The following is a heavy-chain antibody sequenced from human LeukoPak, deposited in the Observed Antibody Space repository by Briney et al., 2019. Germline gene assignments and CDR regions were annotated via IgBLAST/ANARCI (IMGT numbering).Heavy chain of an antibody. D-gene: IGHD3/OR15-3a*01. CDR2: ISSSGGST. Sequence: GGSLRLSCAASGFTFSSYAMSWVRQAPGKGLEWVSAISSSGGSTYYADSVKGRFTISRDNSKNTLYLQMNSLRAEDTAVYYCASRVGHYFDYWGQGTLVTVSS. CDR1: GFTFSSYA. V-gene: IGHV3-23*01. J-gene: IGHJ4*02. CDR3: ASRVGHYFDY.